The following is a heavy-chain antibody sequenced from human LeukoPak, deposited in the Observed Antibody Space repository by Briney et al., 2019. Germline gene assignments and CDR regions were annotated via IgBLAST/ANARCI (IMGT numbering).Heavy chain of an antibody. V-gene: IGHV4-31*03. Sequence: MSSQTLSITCTVSGGSISSGGYYWSWIRQHPGKGLEWIGYIYYSGGTYYNPSIKSRVTISVDTSKNQFSLKLSSVTAADTAVYYCARDIGTSCFDYWGQGTLVTVSS. CDR2: IYYSGGT. J-gene: IGHJ4*02. CDR1: GGSISSGGYY. CDR3: ARDIGTSCFDY. D-gene: IGHD2-2*01.